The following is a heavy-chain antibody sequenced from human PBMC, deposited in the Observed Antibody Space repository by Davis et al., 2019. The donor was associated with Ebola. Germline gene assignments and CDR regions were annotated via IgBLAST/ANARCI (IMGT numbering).Heavy chain of an antibody. Sequence: SVKVSCKVSGYTLTELSMHWVRQAPGQGLEWMGRIIPILGIANYAQKFQGRVTITADKSTSTAYMELSSLRSEDTAVYYCARDEMGLGMDVWGQGTTVTVSS. CDR3: ARDEMGLGMDV. J-gene: IGHJ6*02. CDR2: IIPILGIA. CDR1: GYTLTELS. V-gene: IGHV1-69*04. D-gene: IGHD5-24*01.